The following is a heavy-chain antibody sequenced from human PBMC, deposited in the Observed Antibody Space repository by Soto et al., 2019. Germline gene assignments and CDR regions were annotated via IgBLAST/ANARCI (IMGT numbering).Heavy chain of an antibody. V-gene: IGHV3-23*01. Sequence: GGSLRLSCTASGFTFSTYAMTWVRQAPGKGLEWVSSISSTDGTTYYTDSVKGRFTISRDTSKNTLNLQMNSLRAEDTAVYYCANGGIAVTGCDYWGQGTLVTVSS. D-gene: IGHD6-19*01. CDR2: ISSTDGTT. CDR1: GFTFSTYA. J-gene: IGHJ4*02. CDR3: ANGGIAVTGCDY.